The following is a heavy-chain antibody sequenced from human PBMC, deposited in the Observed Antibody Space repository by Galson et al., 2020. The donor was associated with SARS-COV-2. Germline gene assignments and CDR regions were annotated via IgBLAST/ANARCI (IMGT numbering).Heavy chain of an antibody. CDR2: ISSSGST. V-gene: IGHV4-61*02. CDR1: DGSISSGNSY. Sequence: SETLSLTCTVSDGSISSGNSYWSWIRQPAGKGLEWIGRISSSGSTNYNPTLKSRITIAVDTSKNQFTLKLSSVTAADTALYYCARVHNYYDSSGYYYSDAFDIWGQGTMVTVSS. D-gene: IGHD3-22*01. CDR3: ARVHNYYDSSGYYYSDAFDI. J-gene: IGHJ3*02.